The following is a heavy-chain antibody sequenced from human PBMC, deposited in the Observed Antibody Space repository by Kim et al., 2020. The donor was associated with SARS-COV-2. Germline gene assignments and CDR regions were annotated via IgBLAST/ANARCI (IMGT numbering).Heavy chain of an antibody. J-gene: IGHJ4*02. V-gene: IGHV4-39*07. CDR2: IYYSGST. CDR3: ARAEALTPFDY. Sequence: SETLSLTCTVSGGSISSSSYYWGWIRQPPGKGLEWIGSIYYSGSTYYNPSLKSRVTISVDTSKNQFSLKLSSVTAADTAVYYCARAEALTPFDYWGQGTLVTVSS. CDR1: GGSISSSSYY.